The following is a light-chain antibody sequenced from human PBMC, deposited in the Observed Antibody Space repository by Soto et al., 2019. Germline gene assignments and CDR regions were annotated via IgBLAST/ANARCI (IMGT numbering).Light chain of an antibody. CDR3: QQYGSSPT. CDR2: GAS. Sequence: EIVLSQSPGSLSLAPGERATLSRRASQSVSSSYLAWYQQKPGQTPRLLIYGASSRAAGIPDRFSGSGSGTDFTLTISRLEPEDFAVYDCQQYGSSPTFGQGTKVDIK. V-gene: IGKV3-20*01. CDR1: QSVSSSY. J-gene: IGKJ1*01.